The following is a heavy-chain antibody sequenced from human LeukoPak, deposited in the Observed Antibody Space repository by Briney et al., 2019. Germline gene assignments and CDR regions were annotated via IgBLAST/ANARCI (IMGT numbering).Heavy chain of an antibody. V-gene: IGHV1-2*02. D-gene: IGHD5-18*01. CDR3: ATDAGYSYGTSFDY. CDR1: GYTFTGYY. J-gene: IGHJ4*02. CDR2: INPNSGGT. Sequence: ASVKVSCKASGYTFTGYYMHWVRQAPGQGLEWMGWINPNSGGTNYAQKFQGRVTMTRDTSISTAYMELSRLRSEDTAVYYCATDAGYSYGTSFDYWGQGTLVTVSS.